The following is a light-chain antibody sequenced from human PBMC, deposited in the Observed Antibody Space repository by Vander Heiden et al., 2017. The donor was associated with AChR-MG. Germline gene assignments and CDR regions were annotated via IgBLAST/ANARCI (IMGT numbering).Light chain of an antibody. CDR2: AAS. CDR3: QQSDYSPHT. V-gene: IGKV1-39*01. CDR1: QDIGKY. J-gene: IGKJ4*01. Sequence: DTQMTQSPSSLSASVGDRVTISCRASQDIGKYLNWYQKKPGDAPKLLIYAASHLESGVPSNFIGSGSGTDFTLTIRRLQPDDFTTYFCQQSDYSPHTFGGGTRVEI.